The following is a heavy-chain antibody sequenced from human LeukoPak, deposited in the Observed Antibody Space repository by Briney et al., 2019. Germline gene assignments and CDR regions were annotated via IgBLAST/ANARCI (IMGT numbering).Heavy chain of an antibody. D-gene: IGHD6-13*01. V-gene: IGHV3-30-3*01. J-gene: IGHJ3*02. CDR1: GFTFSSYA. CDR2: ISYDGSNK. CDR3: ARPQQLVRTRSTFDI. Sequence: PGGSLRLSCAASGFTFSSYAMHWVRQAPGKGLEWVAVISYDGSNKYYADSVKGRFTISRDNSKNTLYLQMNSLRAEDTAVYYCARPQQLVRTRSTFDIWGQGTMVTVSS.